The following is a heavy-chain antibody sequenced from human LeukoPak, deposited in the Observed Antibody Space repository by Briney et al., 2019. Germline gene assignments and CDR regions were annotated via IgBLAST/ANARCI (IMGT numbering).Heavy chain of an antibody. Sequence: ASVKVSCKASGGTFSSYAISWVRQAPGQGLEWMGWINPNSGGTNYAQKFQDRVTMTRDTSISTAYMELSRLRSDDTAVYYCARVLRRYGLSFWGQGTLVTVSS. CDR2: INPNSGGT. V-gene: IGHV1-2*02. J-gene: IGHJ4*02. D-gene: IGHD5-18*01. CDR1: GGTFSSYA. CDR3: ARVLRRYGLSF.